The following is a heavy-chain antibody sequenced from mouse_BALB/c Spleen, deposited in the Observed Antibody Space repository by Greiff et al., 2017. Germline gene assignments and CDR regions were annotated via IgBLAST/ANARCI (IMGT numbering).Heavy chain of an antibody. Sequence: DVMLVESGGDLVKPGGSLKLSCAASGFTFSSYGMSWVRQTPDKRLEWVATISSGGSYTYYPDSVKGRFTISRDNAKNTLYLQMSSLKSEDTAMYYCARQSGAWFAYWGQGTLVTVSA. J-gene: IGHJ3*01. V-gene: IGHV5-6*02. CDR3: ARQSGAWFAY. D-gene: IGHD1-3*01. CDR2: ISSGGSYT. CDR1: GFTFSSYG.